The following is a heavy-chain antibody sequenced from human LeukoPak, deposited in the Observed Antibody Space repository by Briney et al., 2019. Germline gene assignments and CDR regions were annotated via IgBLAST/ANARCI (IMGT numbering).Heavy chain of an antibody. J-gene: IGHJ4*02. CDR3: ARGQDVSWFGELLFY. Sequence: PGGSLRLSCAASGFSFSNYWMHWVRQAPGKGLVWVSRINSDESSTRYADSVKGRFTISRDNAKNTLCLQMNSLRAEDTAVYYCARGQDVSWFGELLFYWGQGTLVTVSS. V-gene: IGHV3-74*01. CDR2: INSDESST. D-gene: IGHD3-10*01. CDR1: GFSFSNYW.